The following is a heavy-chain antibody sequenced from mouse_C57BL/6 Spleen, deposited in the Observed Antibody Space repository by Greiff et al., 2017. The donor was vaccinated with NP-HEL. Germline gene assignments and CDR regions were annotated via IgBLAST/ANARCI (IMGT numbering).Heavy chain of an antibody. V-gene: IGHV2-2*01. Sequence: VQRVESGPGLVQPSQSLSITCTVSGFSLTSYGVHWVRQSPGKGLEWLGVIWSGGSTDYNAAFISRLSISKDNSKSQVFFKMNSLQADDTAIYYCARGTGHWYFDVWGTGTTVTVSS. D-gene: IGHD4-1*01. CDR2: IWSGGST. J-gene: IGHJ1*03. CDR1: GFSLTSYG. CDR3: ARGTGHWYFDV.